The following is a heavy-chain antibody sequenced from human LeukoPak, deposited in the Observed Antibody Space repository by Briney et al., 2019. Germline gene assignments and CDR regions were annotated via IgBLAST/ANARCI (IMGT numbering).Heavy chain of an antibody. CDR2: VSYTGST. CDR3: ARSVGRGAYFDS. J-gene: IGHJ4*02. D-gene: IGHD4/OR15-4a*01. CDR1: GGSMSNYY. Sequence: SETLSLTCTVSGGSMSNYYWSWIRQPPGKGLEWIGYVSYTGSTDYNPSLRSRVIVSIDTSKNQLSLIVTLVTAADTAVYYCARSVGRGAYFDSWGQGSLVTVSS. V-gene: IGHV4-59*08.